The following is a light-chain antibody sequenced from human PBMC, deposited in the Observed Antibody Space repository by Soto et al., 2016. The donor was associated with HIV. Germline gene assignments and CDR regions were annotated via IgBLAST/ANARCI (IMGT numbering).Light chain of an antibody. V-gene: IGLV3-1*01. CDR3: QAWDSSTVV. Sequence: SYGLTQPPSVSVSPGQTASITCSGDKLGDKYACWYQQKPGQSPVLVIYQDTKRPSGIPERFSGSNPGNTATLTISGTQAMDEADYYCQAWDSSTVVFGGGTKLTVL. J-gene: IGLJ2*01. CDR2: QDT. CDR1: KLGDKY.